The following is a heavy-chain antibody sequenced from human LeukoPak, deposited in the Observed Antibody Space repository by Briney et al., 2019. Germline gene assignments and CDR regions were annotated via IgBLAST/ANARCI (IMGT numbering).Heavy chain of an antibody. CDR2: IYYSGST. CDR1: GGSISSSSYY. J-gene: IGHJ4*02. Sequence: PSETLSLTCTVSGGSISSSSYYWGWIRQPPGKGLEWFGSIYYSGSTYYNPSLKSRVTISVDTSKNQFSLQLNSATAADAAVYYCATWGNNRSFDYWGQGTLVTVSS. D-gene: IGHD2/OR15-2a*01. CDR3: ATWGNNRSFDY. V-gene: IGHV4-39*07.